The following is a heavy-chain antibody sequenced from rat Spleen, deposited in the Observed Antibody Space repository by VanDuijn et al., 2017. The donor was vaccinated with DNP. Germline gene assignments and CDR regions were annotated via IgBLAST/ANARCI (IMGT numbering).Heavy chain of an antibody. V-gene: IGHV5S10*01. CDR3: ASWAPIAPLSTSNY. J-gene: IGHJ2*01. CDR2: STYEGLRA. CDR1: GFTFSDYN. Sequence: EVQLVESGGGLVQPGGSLKLSCEASGFTFSDYNLAWVRQAPKKGLEWVATSTYEGLRAFYRDSVRGRFTISRDNAENTGYLQMSSLRSEDTATYYCASWAPIAPLSTSNYWGQGVMVTVSS. D-gene: IGHD1-2*01.